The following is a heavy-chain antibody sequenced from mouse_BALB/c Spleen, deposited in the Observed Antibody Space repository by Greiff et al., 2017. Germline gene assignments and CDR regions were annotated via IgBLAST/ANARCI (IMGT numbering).Heavy chain of an antibody. V-gene: IGHV5-6-3*01. CDR2: INSNGGST. CDR1: GFTFSSYG. Sequence: EVQLQQSGGGLVQPGGSLKLSCAASGFTFSSYGMSWVRQTPDKRLELVATINSNGGSTYYPDSVKGRFTISRDNAKNTLYLQMSSLKSEDTAMYYCARDGYPAYWGQGTLVTVSA. CDR3: ARDGYPAY. D-gene: IGHD2-2*01. J-gene: IGHJ3*01.